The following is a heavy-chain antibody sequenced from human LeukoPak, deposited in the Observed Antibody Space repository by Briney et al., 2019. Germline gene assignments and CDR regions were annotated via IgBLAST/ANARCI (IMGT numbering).Heavy chain of an antibody. D-gene: IGHD6-19*01. V-gene: IGHV3-30*18. CDR2: ISYDGSNK. Sequence: PGGSLRLSCAASGFTFSSYGMHWVRQAPGKGLEWVAVISYDGSNKYYADSVKGRFTISRDNSKNTLCLQMNSLRAEDTAVYYCAKAEPGYSSGWYGYYGMDVWGQGTTVTVSS. CDR1: GFTFSSYG. J-gene: IGHJ6*02. CDR3: AKAEPGYSSGWYGYYGMDV.